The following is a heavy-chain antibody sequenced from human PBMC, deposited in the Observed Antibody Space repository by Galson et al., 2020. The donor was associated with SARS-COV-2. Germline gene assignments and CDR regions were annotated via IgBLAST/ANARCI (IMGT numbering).Heavy chain of an antibody. J-gene: IGHJ4*02. CDR2: ISTSGGSP. CDR3: ARSAAGPWGGFDA. CDR1: GFTFNRHP. Sequence: GGSLRLSCSASGFTFNRHPMHWVRLTPGQGLEHLSAISTSGGSPYYAASVRDRFSISRDNSKDPLYLQMSSLRTDDTGLYYCARSAAGPWGGFDAWGQGTLVTGSS. D-gene: IGHD6-25*01. V-gene: IGHV3-64D*08.